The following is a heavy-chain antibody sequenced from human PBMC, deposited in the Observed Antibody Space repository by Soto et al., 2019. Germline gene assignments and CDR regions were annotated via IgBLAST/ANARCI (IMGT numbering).Heavy chain of an antibody. CDR2: IKSKTDGGTT. Sequence: PGGSLRLSCAASGFTFSNAWVNWVRQAPGKGLEWVGRIKSKTDGGTTDYAAPVKGRFTISRDDSKNTLYLQMNSLKTEDTAVYYCTTAPRQGTDTAMEEDYYYYGMDVWGQGTTVTVSS. D-gene: IGHD5-18*01. CDR3: TTAPRQGTDTAMEEDYYYYGMDV. CDR1: GFTFSNAW. V-gene: IGHV3-15*07. J-gene: IGHJ6*02.